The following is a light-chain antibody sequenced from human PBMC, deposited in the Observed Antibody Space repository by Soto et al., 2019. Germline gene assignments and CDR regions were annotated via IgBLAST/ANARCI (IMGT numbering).Light chain of an antibody. V-gene: IGKV1-12*01. CDR1: QGISNW. J-gene: IGKJ4*01. CDR3: QQDNSFPLT. Sequence: DIQMTQSPSSVSASAGDRVSITCRASQGISNWLAWYQQKPGRAPKLLIYSGSSLQSGVPSRFSGSGSGTDFTLTISRLQPEDVATYYCQQDNSFPLTFGGGTKVEIK. CDR2: SGS.